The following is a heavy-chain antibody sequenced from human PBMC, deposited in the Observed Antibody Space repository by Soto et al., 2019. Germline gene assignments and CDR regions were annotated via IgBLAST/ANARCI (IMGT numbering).Heavy chain of an antibody. CDR3: ARGYGSGSYYNRVYYYGMDV. Sequence: SDTLSLTCTVSGGSINSDYWMWIRQPPGKGLEWIGEINHSGSTNYNPSLKSRVTISVDTSKNQFSLKLSSVTAADTAVYYCARGYGSGSYYNRVYYYGMDVWGQGTTVTVSS. V-gene: IGHV4-34*01. CDR1: GGSINSDY. J-gene: IGHJ6*02. D-gene: IGHD3-10*01. CDR2: INHSGST.